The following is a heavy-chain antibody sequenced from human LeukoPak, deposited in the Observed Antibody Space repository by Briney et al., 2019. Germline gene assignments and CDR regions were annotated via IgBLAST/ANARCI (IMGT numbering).Heavy chain of an antibody. Sequence: GALVKVSCKASGYTFTSYGISWVRRAPGQGLEWMGWISAYNGNTNYAQKLQGRVTMTTDTSTSTAYMELRSLRSDDTAVYYCARDFYGWNYVGYFDYWGQGTLVTVSS. V-gene: IGHV1-18*01. CDR1: GYTFTSYG. J-gene: IGHJ4*02. D-gene: IGHD1-7*01. CDR2: ISAYNGNT. CDR3: ARDFYGWNYVGYFDY.